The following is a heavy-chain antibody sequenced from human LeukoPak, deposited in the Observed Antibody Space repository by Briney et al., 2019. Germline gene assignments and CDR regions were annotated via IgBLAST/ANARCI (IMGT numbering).Heavy chain of an antibody. CDR1: GFTFSTYW. Sequence: PGGSLRLSCAASGFTFSTYWMHWVRQAPGKGLVWLSRISSDGSSTNYADSVKGRFTISRDNAKNTLYLQMNSLRVEDTAVYYCARDLQTGLAFDAWGQGTVVSVSS. J-gene: IGHJ3*01. CDR2: ISSDGSST. V-gene: IGHV3-74*01. D-gene: IGHD7-27*01. CDR3: ARDLQTGLAFDA.